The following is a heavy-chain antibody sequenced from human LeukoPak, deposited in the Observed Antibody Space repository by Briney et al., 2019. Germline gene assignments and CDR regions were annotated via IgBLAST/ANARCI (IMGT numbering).Heavy chain of an antibody. Sequence: SETLSLTCTVSGGSISSSSYYWGWIRQPPGKGLEWIGSIYYSGSTYYNPSLKSRVTISVDTSKNQFSLKLSSVTAADTAVHYCASYGYCSSTSCYRFDYWGQGTLVTVSS. D-gene: IGHD2-2*02. J-gene: IGHJ4*02. CDR1: GGSISSSSYY. CDR2: IYYSGST. CDR3: ASYGYCSSTSCYRFDY. V-gene: IGHV4-39*01.